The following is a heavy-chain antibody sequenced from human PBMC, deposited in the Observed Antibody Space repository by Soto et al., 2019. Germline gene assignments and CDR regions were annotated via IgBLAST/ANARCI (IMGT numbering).Heavy chain of an antibody. CDR1: GGSISSGGYY. D-gene: IGHD3-3*01. CDR2: IYYSGST. CDR3: ARDAFLVFWSGYAHYYYYGMDV. J-gene: IGHJ6*01. Sequence: SETLSLTCTVSGGSISSGGYYWSWIRQHPGKGLEWIGYIYYSGSTYYNPSLKSRVTISVDTSKNQFSLKLSSVPAADTAVYYCARDAFLVFWSGYAHYYYYGMDVWGQGTTVTVSS. V-gene: IGHV4-31*03.